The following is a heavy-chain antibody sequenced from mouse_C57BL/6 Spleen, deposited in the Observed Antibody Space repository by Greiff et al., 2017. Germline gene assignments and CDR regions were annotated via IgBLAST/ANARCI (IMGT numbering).Heavy chain of an antibody. CDR2: IDPENGDT. CDR3: TTAGYGDWFAY. J-gene: IGHJ3*01. Sequence: VHVKQSGAELVRPGASVKLSCTASGFNFKDDYMHWVKQRPEQGLEWIGWIDPENGDTEYASKFKGKATITADTSSNTAYLQLSSLTSEDTAVYYCTTAGYGDWFAYWGQGTLVTVSA. CDR1: GFNFKDDY. D-gene: IGHD1-1*02. V-gene: IGHV14-4*01.